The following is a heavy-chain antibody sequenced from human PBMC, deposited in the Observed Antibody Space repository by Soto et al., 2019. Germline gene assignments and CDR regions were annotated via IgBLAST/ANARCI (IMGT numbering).Heavy chain of an antibody. CDR2: IYYSGST. Sequence: SETLCLTCTVSGGSISSYYWSWIRQPPGKGLEWIGYIYYSGSTNYSPSLKSRVTISVDTSKNQFSLKLSSVTAADTAVYYCARDRPGSGSYYNVADYYYYYYGMXVWGQGTTVXVSS. D-gene: IGHD3-10*01. CDR3: ARDRPGSGSYYNVADYYYYYYGMXV. J-gene: IGHJ6*02. V-gene: IGHV4-59*01. CDR1: GGSISSYY.